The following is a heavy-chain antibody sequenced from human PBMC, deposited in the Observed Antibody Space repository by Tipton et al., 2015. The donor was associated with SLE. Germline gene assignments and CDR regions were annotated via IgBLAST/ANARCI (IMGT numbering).Heavy chain of an antibody. Sequence: TLSLTCAVYGGSFSVYYWSWIRQPPGKGLECIGEINHSGSTNYNPSLKRRVTISVDTSKNHFSLKLSSVTAADTAVYYCARRPSVAAAGAFDYWGQGTLVTVSS. J-gene: IGHJ4*02. V-gene: IGHV4-34*01. CDR3: ARRPSVAAAGAFDY. CDR2: INHSGST. CDR1: GGSFSVYY. D-gene: IGHD6-13*01.